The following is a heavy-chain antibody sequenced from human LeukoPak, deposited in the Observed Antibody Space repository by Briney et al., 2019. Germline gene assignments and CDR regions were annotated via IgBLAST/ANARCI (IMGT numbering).Heavy chain of an antibody. D-gene: IGHD2-15*01. J-gene: IGHJ3*02. Sequence: GASVKVSCKASGGTFSSYAISWVRQAPGQGLEWMGRIIPILGIANYAQKFQGRVTITTDESTSTAYMELSSLRSEDTAVYYCARDIKRRSLSAFDIWGQGTMVTVSS. V-gene: IGHV1-69*04. CDR1: GGTFSSYA. CDR3: ARDIKRRSLSAFDI. CDR2: IIPILGIA.